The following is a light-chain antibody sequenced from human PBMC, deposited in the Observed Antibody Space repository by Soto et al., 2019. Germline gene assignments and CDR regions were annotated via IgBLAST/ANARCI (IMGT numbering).Light chain of an antibody. CDR3: QQLNSYPLT. V-gene: IGKV1-9*01. Sequence: DIKLTKSPSFLSASVGARVTITCRASQGISSYLAWYQQKPGKAPKLLIYAASTLQSGVPSRFSGSGSGTEFTLTISSLQPEDFATYYCQQLNSYPLTFGGGTKVEIK. J-gene: IGKJ4*01. CDR2: AAS. CDR1: QGISSY.